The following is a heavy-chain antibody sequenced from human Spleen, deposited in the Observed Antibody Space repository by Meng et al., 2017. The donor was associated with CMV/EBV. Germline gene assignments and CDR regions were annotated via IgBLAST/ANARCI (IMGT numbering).Heavy chain of an antibody. Sequence: SETLSLTCTVSGGSISSGDYYWSWILQPPGKGLEWIGYIYYSGSTYYNPSLKSRVTISVDTSKNQFSLKLSSVTAADTAVYYCARGNYDSSGYTSYWGQGTLVTVSS. CDR2: IYYSGST. CDR3: ARGNYDSSGYTSY. J-gene: IGHJ4*02. D-gene: IGHD3-22*01. V-gene: IGHV4-30-4*08. CDR1: GGSISSGDYY.